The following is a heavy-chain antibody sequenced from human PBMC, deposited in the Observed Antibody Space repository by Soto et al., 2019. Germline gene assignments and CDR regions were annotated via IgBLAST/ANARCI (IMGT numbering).Heavy chain of an antibody. D-gene: IGHD1-1*01. CDR2: ISDVGNSFT. CDR1: GFTFSDYY. CDR3: ARRVVARHSTVSGFDP. Sequence: QVQLVESGGGLVKAGGSLRLNCEASGFTFSDYYMSWIRQAPGRGLECIAYISDVGNSFTNYADSVKGRFTISRDNAKKSIYLEMRSLRVDDSATYFCARRVVARHSTVSGFDPWCQGTVVPVSS. V-gene: IGHV3-11*06. J-gene: IGHJ5*02.